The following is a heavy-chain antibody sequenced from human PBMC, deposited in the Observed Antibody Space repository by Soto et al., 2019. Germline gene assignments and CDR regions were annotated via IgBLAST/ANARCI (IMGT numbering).Heavy chain of an antibody. CDR3: ASQGLSYFDWSPTPPDSMDV. CDR1: GGSFSGYY. D-gene: IGHD3-9*01. Sequence: QVQLQQWGAGLLEPSETLSLTCAVYGGSFSGYYWSWIRQPPGKGLEWIGEINHSGNTNYNPSLKSRVTSSVDKAKNQFSLKLSSVTAADTAVYYCASQGLSYFDWSPTPPDSMDVWGKGTTVTVSS. J-gene: IGHJ6*03. CDR2: INHSGNT. V-gene: IGHV4-34*01.